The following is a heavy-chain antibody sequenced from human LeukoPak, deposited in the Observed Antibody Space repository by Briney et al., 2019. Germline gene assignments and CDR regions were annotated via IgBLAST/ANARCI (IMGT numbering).Heavy chain of an antibody. CDR2: MNPNSGNT. V-gene: IGHV1-8*03. J-gene: IGHJ5*02. CDR1: GYTFTSYD. Sequence: ASVKVSCKASGYTFTSYDINWVRQATGQGLEWMGWMNPNSGNTGYAQKFQGRVTITRNTSIRTAYMELRSLRSGDTAVYYCARGRTRITIFGVAKGGWFDPWGRGTLVTVSS. D-gene: IGHD3-3*01. CDR3: ARGRTRITIFGVAKGGWFDP.